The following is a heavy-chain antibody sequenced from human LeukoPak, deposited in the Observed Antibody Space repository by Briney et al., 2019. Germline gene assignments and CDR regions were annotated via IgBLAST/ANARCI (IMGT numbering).Heavy chain of an antibody. CDR1: GFTFSTYA. CDR3: ARGRWVDIVTHGFDY. V-gene: IGHV3-64*02. Sequence: GGSLRLSCAASGFTFSTYAMHWVRQAPGKGLEYVSAISSNGQSTYYADSVKGRFTIPRDNSENTVYLQMGSLRAEDMAVYYCARGRWVDIVTHGFDYWGQGNLVTVSS. D-gene: IGHD3-9*01. CDR2: ISSNGQST. J-gene: IGHJ4*02.